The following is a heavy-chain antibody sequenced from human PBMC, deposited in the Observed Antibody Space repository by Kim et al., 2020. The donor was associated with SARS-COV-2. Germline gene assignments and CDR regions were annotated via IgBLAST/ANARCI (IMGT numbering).Heavy chain of an antibody. CDR1: GGSISSYY. J-gene: IGHJ5*02. D-gene: IGHD6-19*01. Sequence: SETLSLTCTVSGGSISSYYWSWIRQPPGKGLEWIGYIYYSGSTNYNPSLKSRVTISVDTSKNQFSLKLSSVTAADTAVYYCARDFREGSGWYWFDPWGQGTLVTVSS. V-gene: IGHV4-59*13. CDR2: IYYSGST. CDR3: ARDFREGSGWYWFDP.